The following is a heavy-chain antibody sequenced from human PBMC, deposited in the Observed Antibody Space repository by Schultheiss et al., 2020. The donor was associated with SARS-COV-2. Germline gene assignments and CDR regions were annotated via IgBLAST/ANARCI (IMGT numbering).Heavy chain of an antibody. CDR3: ATSDAGGSYYGPCGY. J-gene: IGHJ4*02. V-gene: IGHV3-66*01. CDR1: GFTVGSNY. Sequence: GGSLRLSCAASGFTVGSNYMAWVRQAPGKGLEWVSFIHSGGSTSYADSVKGRFTISRDNSRNTVSLQMNSLRVEDTAVYYCATSDAGGSYYGPCGYWGQGTLVTVSS. CDR2: IHSGGST. D-gene: IGHD1-26*01.